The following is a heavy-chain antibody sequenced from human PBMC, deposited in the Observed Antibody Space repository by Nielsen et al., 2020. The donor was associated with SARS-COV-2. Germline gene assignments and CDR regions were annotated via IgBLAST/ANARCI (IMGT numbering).Heavy chain of an antibody. CDR2: IYYSGST. D-gene: IGHD6-6*01. Sequence: SETLSLTCTVSGGSISSGGYYWSWIRQHPGKGLEWIGYIYYSGSTYYNPSLKGRVTISVDTSKNQFSLKLSSVTAADTAVYYCARVRSSSSVYYYYYMDVWGKGTTVTVSS. V-gene: IGHV4-31*03. CDR1: GGSISSGGYY. CDR3: ARVRSSSSVYYYYYMDV. J-gene: IGHJ6*03.